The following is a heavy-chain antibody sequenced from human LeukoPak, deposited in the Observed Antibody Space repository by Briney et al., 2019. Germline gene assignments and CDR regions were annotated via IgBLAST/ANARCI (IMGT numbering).Heavy chain of an antibody. CDR3: ASWYYYDSSGYYRDY. CDR1: GFTFSDYY. D-gene: IGHD3-22*01. Sequence: GGSLRLSCAASGFTFSDYYMSWIRQAPGKGLEWVSYISSSGSTMYYADSVKGRFTISRDNAKNSLYLQMNSLRAEDTAVYYCASWYYYDSSGYYRDYWGQGTLVTVSS. V-gene: IGHV3-11*01. CDR2: ISSSGSTM. J-gene: IGHJ4*02.